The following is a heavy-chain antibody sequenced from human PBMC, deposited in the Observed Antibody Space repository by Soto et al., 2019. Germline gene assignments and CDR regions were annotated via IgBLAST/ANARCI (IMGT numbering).Heavy chain of an antibody. V-gene: IGHV4-30-2*01. J-gene: IGHJ4*02. CDR1: GGSISSGGYS. Sequence: QLRLLESGSGLVKPSQTLSLTCAVSGGSISSGGYSWSWIRQPPGKGLEYIGYIYHSVSTYYNPSLKSRVTISVDRSKNQFSLRLSSVTAADTAVYYCARVPDYGGQGTLVTVSS. CDR3: ARVPDY. CDR2: IYHSVST.